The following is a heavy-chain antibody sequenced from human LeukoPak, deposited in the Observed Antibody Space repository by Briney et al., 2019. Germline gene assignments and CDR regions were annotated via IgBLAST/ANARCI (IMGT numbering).Heavy chain of an antibody. D-gene: IGHD3-22*01. Sequence: GESLKISCRASGYIFTNYWIAWVRWMPGEGLQWMGIILPGDSDTRYSPSFRGQVTISAETSTRTAYLQWTSLRASDSAIYCARQGAGASYYDHTGLPRGAFDSWGQGTTVTVSS. CDR1: GYIFTNYW. CDR3: ARQGAGASYYDHTGLPRGAFDS. V-gene: IGHV5-51*01. J-gene: IGHJ3*02. CDR2: ILPGDSDT.